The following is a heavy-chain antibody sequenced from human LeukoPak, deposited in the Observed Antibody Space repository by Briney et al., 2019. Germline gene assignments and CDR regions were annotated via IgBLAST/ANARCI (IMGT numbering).Heavy chain of an antibody. D-gene: IGHD3-3*01. J-gene: IGHJ4*02. V-gene: IGHV3-30-3*01. CDR3: ARADSTYYDIRSGYQPFDY. CDR2: ISYDGANK. Sequence: SGGSLRLSCAASGFTFSRYAIHWVRQAPGKGLEWVTDISYDGANKYYADSVKGRFTISRDNSKNTVYLQMNSLRSQDTAVYYCARADSTYYDIRSGYQPFDYWGQGTLVTVSS. CDR1: GFTFSRYA.